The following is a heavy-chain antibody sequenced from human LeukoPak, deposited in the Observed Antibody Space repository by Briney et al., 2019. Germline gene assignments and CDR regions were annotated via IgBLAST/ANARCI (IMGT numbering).Heavy chain of an antibody. V-gene: IGHV3-7*05. CDR1: GFTFSMYW. D-gene: IGHD1-7*01. CDR3: ARDSRRGELPNY. CDR2: IKEDGSEK. J-gene: IGHJ4*02. Sequence: GGSLRLSCAASGFTFSMYWMSWVRQAPGKGLEWVANIKEDGSEKYYVDSVRGRFTISRDNAKNSLFLQMNGLRAEDTAVYYCARDSRRGELPNYWGQGTLVTVSS.